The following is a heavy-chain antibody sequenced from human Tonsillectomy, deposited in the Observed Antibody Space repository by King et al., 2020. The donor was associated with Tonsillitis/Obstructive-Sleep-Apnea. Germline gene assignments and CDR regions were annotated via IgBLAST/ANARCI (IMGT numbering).Heavy chain of an antibody. CDR3: ARDSMSHYYDSSSYYTFNY. CDR2: ISAHNGHT. D-gene: IGHD3-22*01. V-gene: IGHV1-18*01. CDR1: GYTFTNYG. J-gene: IGHJ4*02. Sequence: QLVQSGAEVRKPGASVKVSCKASGYTFTNYGISWVRQAPGQGLEWMAWISAHNGHTNYAQKFQGRVTMTTDASTSPAYMELRSLRSDDTAGYYCARDSMSHYYDSSSYYTFNYWGQGTLVTASS.